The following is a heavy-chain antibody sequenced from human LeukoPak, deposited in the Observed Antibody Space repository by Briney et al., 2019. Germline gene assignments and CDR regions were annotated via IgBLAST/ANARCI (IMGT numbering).Heavy chain of an antibody. CDR3: VRDGKDYGDLATLDI. Sequence: PGGSLRLSCAASEFFVSSNHMSWVRQAPGKGLEWVSVIYSGDRTHYADSVEGRFTISRDNSKNTVNLQMNSLRAEDTAVYYCVRDGKDYGDLATLDIWGQGTMVTVSS. D-gene: IGHD4-17*01. CDR1: EFFVSSNH. J-gene: IGHJ3*02. V-gene: IGHV3-53*01. CDR2: IYSGDRT.